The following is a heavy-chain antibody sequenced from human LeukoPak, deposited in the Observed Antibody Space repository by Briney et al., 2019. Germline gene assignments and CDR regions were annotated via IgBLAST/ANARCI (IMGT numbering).Heavy chain of an antibody. CDR3: ARDPVPYASWFDP. CDR2: ISSSGSPI. J-gene: IGHJ5*02. CDR1: GFTFSDYF. V-gene: IGHV3-11*04. Sequence: GGSLRLSCAASGFTFSDYFMAWIRQAPGKGLEWVSYISSSGSPIYYADSVKGRFTISRDNAKNSLYLQMNSLRAEDTALYYCARDPVPYASWFDPWSQGTLVTVSS. D-gene: IGHD2-8*01.